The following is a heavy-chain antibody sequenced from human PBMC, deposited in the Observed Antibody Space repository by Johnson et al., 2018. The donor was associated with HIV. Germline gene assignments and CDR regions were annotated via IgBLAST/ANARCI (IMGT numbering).Heavy chain of an antibody. CDR1: GFTFDDYG. J-gene: IGHJ3*02. D-gene: IGHD6-13*01. Sequence: VQLVESGGGVVRPGGSLRLSCAASGFTFDDYGMSWVRQAPGKGLEWVSGMNWNGVSTGYAASVKGRFTIFRDNAKNSMYLQMDNLRIDDTAIYYCARDGVYSIPHDAFDIWGQGTMVTVSS. CDR3: ARDGVYSIPHDAFDI. V-gene: IGHV3-20*04. CDR2: MNWNGVST.